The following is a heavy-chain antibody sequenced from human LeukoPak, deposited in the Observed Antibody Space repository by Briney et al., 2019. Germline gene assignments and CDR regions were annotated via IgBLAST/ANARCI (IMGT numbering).Heavy chain of an antibody. CDR3: ARAAHERMVFDAFDI. J-gene: IGHJ3*02. Sequence: PGGSLRLSCAASGFTFSSYSMNWVRQAPGKGLEWVSSISSSSSYIYYADSVKGRFTISRDNAKNSLYLQMNSLRAEDTAVYYCARAAHERMVFDAFDIWGQGTMVTVSS. D-gene: IGHD3-10*01. CDR1: GFTFSSYS. V-gene: IGHV3-21*01. CDR2: ISSSSSYI.